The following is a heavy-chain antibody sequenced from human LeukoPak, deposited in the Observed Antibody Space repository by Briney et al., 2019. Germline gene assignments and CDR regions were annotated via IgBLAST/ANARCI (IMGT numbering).Heavy chain of an antibody. J-gene: IGHJ4*02. CDR3: ARGVGPYYDFWSGYSYFDY. D-gene: IGHD3-3*01. Sequence: SETLSLTCTVSGGSLSSGDYYWSWIRQPPGKGLEWIGYIYYSGSIYYNPSLKSRVTISVDTSKNQFSLKLSSVTAADTAVYYCARGVGPYYDFWSGYSYFDYWGQGTLVTVSS. V-gene: IGHV4-30-4*08. CDR1: GGSLSSGDYY. CDR2: IYYSGSI.